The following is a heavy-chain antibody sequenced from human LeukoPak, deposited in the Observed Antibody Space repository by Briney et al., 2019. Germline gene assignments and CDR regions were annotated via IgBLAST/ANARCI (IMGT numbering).Heavy chain of an antibody. CDR3: ARDFRSGYPYYYYYGMDV. J-gene: IGHJ6*02. V-gene: IGHV4-59*01. CDR2: IYDSGST. D-gene: IGHD3-3*01. CDR1: GGSISSYY. Sequence: PSETLSLTCIVSGGSISSYYWSWIRQPPGKGLEWIGYIYDSGSTNYDPSLKSRVTISVDTSKNQFSLKLSSVAAADTAVYYCARDFRSGYPYYYYYGMDVWGQGTTVTVSS.